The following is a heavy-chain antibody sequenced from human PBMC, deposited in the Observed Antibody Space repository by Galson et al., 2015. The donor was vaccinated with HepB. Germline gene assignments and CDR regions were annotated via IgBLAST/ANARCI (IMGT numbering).Heavy chain of an antibody. CDR1: GFTVSRNY. CDR3: ARGGASNHFDY. D-gene: IGHD1-26*01. CDR2: IYSGGST. V-gene: IGHV3-53*01. J-gene: IGHJ4*02. Sequence: SLRLSCAASGFTVSRNYMSWVRQAPGKGLEWVSDIYSGGSTYYADSAKGRFTISRDNSKNTLYLQMNSLRAEDTAVYYCARGGASNHFDYWGQRTLVTVSS.